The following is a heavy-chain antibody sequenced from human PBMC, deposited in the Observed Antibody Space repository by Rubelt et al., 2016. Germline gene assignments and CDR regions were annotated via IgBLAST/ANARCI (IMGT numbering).Heavy chain of an antibody. V-gene: IGHV4-39*01. CDR1: GGSISSSSYY. D-gene: IGHD6-6*01. J-gene: IGHJ4*02. Sequence: QLQLQESGPGLVKPSETLSLTCTVSGGSISSSSYYWSWIRQPPGKGLEWIGEINHSGSTNYNPSLSGRVTIAVDTSKNQFSLKLSSVTAADTAVYYCARQIAARPYFDYWGQGTLVTVSS. CDR3: ARQIAARPYFDY. CDR2: INHSGST.